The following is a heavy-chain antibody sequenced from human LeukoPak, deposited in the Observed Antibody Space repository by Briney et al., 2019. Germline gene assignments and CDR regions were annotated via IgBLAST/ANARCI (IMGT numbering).Heavy chain of an antibody. Sequence: ASVKVSCKASGGTFTSYGISWVRQAPGQGLEWMGWISVYNGNADYAQKFKGRVTMTTDTSTTTAYMELRSLRSDDTAVYYCARVGSYCTNDICHDFWGQGTLITVSS. V-gene: IGHV1-18*01. CDR3: ARVGSYCTNDICHDF. J-gene: IGHJ4*02. CDR1: GGTFTSYG. D-gene: IGHD2-8*01. CDR2: ISVYNGNA.